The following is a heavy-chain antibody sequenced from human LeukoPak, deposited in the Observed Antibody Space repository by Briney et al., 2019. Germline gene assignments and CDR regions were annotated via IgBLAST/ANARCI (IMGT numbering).Heavy chain of an antibody. V-gene: IGHV4-59*03. J-gene: IGHJ3*02. CDR3: VGRLEWERIRDAAFDI. CDR2: IYHSGST. CDR1: GFSFNKEW. Sequence: GSLRLSCAASGFSFNKEWVSWIRQPPGKGLEWIGYIYHSGSTHYNPSLKSRVTIAIDTSKNQLSLKLSSVTAADTAVYYCVGRLEWERIRDAAFDIWGQGTMLTVSS. D-gene: IGHD1-26*01.